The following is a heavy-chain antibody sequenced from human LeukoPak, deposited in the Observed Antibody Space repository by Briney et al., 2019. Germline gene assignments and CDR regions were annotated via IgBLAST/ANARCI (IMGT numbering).Heavy chain of an antibody. CDR2: IRGGGAVT. CDR3: ANDFYSSGWYGYDY. V-gene: IGHV3-23*01. D-gene: IGHD6-19*01. Sequence: GGSLRLSCAASGFTFDNYAMNWVRQAPGKGLEWLSYIRGGGAVTRYADSVKGRFTISRDNSKNTLYLQMNSLRAEDTAVYYCANDFYSSGWYGYDYWGQGTLVTVSS. J-gene: IGHJ4*02. CDR1: GFTFDNYA.